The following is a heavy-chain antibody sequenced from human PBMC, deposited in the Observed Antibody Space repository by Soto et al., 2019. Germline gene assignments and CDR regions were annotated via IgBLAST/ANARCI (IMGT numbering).Heavy chain of an antibody. Sequence: EVQLVESGGGLVKPGGSLRLSCAASGFTFNNAWMSWVRQAPGKGLEWVGRIKSKADGGTTDYAAPVKGRFTISRDDSKNTLYLQMNSLKTEDTAVYYCTTDGEGYYDFWSVDYWGQGTLVTVSS. D-gene: IGHD3-3*01. V-gene: IGHV3-15*01. CDR1: GFTFNNAW. CDR3: TTDGEGYYDFWSVDY. CDR2: IKSKADGGTT. J-gene: IGHJ4*02.